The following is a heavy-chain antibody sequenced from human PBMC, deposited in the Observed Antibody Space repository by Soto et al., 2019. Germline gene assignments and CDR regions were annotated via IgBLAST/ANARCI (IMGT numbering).Heavy chain of an antibody. CDR3: ARGPNGSGSYYYYYYYMDV. CDR1: GGSFSGYY. CDR2: INHSGST. J-gene: IGHJ6*03. Sequence: SETLSLTCAVYGGSFSGYYWGWIRQPPGKGLEWIGEINHSGSTNYNPSLKSRVTISVDTSKNQFSLKLSSVTAADTAVYYCARGPNGSGSYYYYYYYMDVWGKGTTVTVSS. D-gene: IGHD3-10*01. V-gene: IGHV4-34*01.